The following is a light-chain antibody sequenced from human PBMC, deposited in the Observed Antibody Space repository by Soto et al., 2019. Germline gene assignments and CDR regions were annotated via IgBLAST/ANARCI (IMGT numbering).Light chain of an antibody. V-gene: IGKV3-20*01. Sequence: EIVLTQSPGTLSLSPGERATLSCRASQSVSSSYLAWYQQKPGQAPRLLIYGASRRATGIPDRFSGSGSGTDLNLTISRLEPEDFAVYYCQQYGSSPGFGGGTKVEIK. CDR3: QQYGSSPG. CDR1: QSVSSSY. J-gene: IGKJ4*01. CDR2: GAS.